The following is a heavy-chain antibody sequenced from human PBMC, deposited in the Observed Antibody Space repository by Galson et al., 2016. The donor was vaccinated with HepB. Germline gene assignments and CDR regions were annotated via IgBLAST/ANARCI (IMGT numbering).Heavy chain of an antibody. Sequence: SVKVSCKASGGTFSNFAISWLRQAPGQGLEWMGGIIPLFGATNYAQKFQGRVTITADKSTTTVYMDLSSLRSEDTAVYYCARVWSGPKRWFDPWGQGTLVTVSS. V-gene: IGHV1-69*06. CDR2: IIPLFGAT. J-gene: IGHJ5*02. CDR1: GGTFSNFA. D-gene: IGHD3-3*01. CDR3: ARVWSGPKRWFDP.